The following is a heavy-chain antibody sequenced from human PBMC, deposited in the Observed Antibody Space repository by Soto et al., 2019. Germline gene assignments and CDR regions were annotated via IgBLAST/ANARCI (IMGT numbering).Heavy chain of an antibody. Sequence: SETLSLTCAVLGGSISSDTYYWSWIRQYPWRGLEWIGYISHNAVTWYNPSLQSRVNISIDKSANHFSLTLKSVTAADTAGYYRATGQMVMLNSGPGNPVTVYS. CDR2: ISHNAVT. V-gene: IGHV4-31*11. CDR3: ATGQMVMLN. CDR1: GGSISSDTYY. D-gene: IGHD3-16*01. J-gene: IGHJ4*02.